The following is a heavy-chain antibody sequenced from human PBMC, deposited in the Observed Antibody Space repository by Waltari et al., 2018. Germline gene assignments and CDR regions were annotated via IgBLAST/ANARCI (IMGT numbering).Heavy chain of an antibody. J-gene: IGHJ6*02. CDR3: AVDTMFGVAMDRSYGMDV. Sequence: QVQLVQSGAEVKKPGASVKVSCKASGYTFTSYDINWVRQATGQGLEWMGWMNPNSGNTGYAQKFQGRVTMTRNTSISTAYMELSSLRSEDTAVYYCAVDTMFGVAMDRSYGMDVWGQGTTVTVSS. CDR1: GYTFTSYD. V-gene: IGHV1-8*01. D-gene: IGHD3-3*01. CDR2: MNPNSGNT.